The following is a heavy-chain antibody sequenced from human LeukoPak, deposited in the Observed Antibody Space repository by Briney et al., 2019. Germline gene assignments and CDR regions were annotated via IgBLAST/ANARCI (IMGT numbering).Heavy chain of an antibody. V-gene: IGHV3-23*01. D-gene: IGHD2-15*01. Sequence: PGGSLRLSCAASGFTFSSYAMSWVRQAPGKGLEWVSAISGSGGSTYYADSVKGRFTISRDNSKNTLYLQMNSLRAEDTAVYYCAKARGRVVAATYLPGGYWGQGTLVTVSS. CDR1: GFTFSSYA. J-gene: IGHJ4*02. CDR2: ISGSGGST. CDR3: AKARGRVVAATYLPGGY.